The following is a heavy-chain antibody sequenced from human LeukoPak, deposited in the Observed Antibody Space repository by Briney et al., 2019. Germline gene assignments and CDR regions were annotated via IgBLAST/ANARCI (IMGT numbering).Heavy chain of an antibody. CDR1: GFTFSNYV. D-gene: IGHD3-9*01. CDR3: ARDNDWAFHY. V-gene: IGHV3-48*02. Sequence: GGSLRLSCAASGFTFSNYVMSWVRQAPGKGLEWVSYINHNGEMIFYPDFVKGRFTISRDNAKNSLYLQMNSLRDEDTAVYYCARDNDWAFHYWGQGTLVTVSS. J-gene: IGHJ4*02. CDR2: INHNGEMI.